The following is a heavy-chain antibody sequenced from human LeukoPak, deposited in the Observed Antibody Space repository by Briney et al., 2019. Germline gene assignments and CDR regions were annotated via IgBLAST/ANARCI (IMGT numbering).Heavy chain of an antibody. V-gene: IGHV3-7*05. Sequence: GGSLRLSCAASGLTFSTYWMTWVRQAPGKGLEWVAYIKQDGSEKYYVDSVKGRFTISRDNAKNSLYLQMNSLRAEDTAVYYCASRRGQNWGQGTLVTVSS. CDR1: GLTFSTYW. J-gene: IGHJ4*02. CDR2: IKQDGSEK. CDR3: ASRRGQN.